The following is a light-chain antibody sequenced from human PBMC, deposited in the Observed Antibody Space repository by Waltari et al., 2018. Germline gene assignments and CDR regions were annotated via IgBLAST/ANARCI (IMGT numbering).Light chain of an antibody. V-gene: IGKV1-9*01. CDR1: QGMSGY. J-gene: IGKJ4*01. CDR2: AAS. Sequence: DIQLTQSPSFLSASVGVRVTFTCRASQGMSGYLAWYQQKPNKAPKLLINAASTLQSGVPSRFSGGKSGTEFTLTISSLQPEDFATYFCQHVYSYPVTFGGGTTLDI. CDR3: QHVYSYPVT.